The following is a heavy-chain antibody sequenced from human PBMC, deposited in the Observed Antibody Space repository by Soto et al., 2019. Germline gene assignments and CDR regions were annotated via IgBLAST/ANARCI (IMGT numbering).Heavy chain of an antibody. CDR3: AGGFSNYYGMDV. Sequence: QVQLVESGGGVVQPGRSLRLSCAASGFTFSSYGMHWVRQAPGKGLEWVAVILYDGSNKYYADSVKGRFTISRDTSKNTLYLQMNSLRAEDTAVYYCAGGFSNYYGMDVWGQGTTVTVSS. CDR1: GFTFSSYG. V-gene: IGHV3-30*03. CDR2: ILYDGSNK. J-gene: IGHJ6*02. D-gene: IGHD3-3*02.